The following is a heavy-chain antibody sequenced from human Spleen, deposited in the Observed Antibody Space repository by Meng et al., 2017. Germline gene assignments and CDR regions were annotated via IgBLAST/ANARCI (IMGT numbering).Heavy chain of an antibody. D-gene: IGHD7-27*01. V-gene: IGHV4-61*08. J-gene: IGHJ4*02. CDR2: AST. CDR1: GGSVRSSDYQ. Sequence: QVQLQESGPGRVTPSETLSLICTVSGGSVRSSDYQWSWIRQPPGKGLEWIGFASTNYNPSLKSRLTISLDTSKNQFSLKLTSVTAADTAVYYCARDYWGSLDYWGQGILVTVSS. CDR3: ARDYWGSLDY.